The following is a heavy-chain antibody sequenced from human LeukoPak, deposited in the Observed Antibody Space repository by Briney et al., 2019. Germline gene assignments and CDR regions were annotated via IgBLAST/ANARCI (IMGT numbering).Heavy chain of an antibody. CDR1: GFTFSNYV. J-gene: IGHJ4*02. CDR2: INGSGSFT. CDR3: ARGLIWYCDY. Sequence: GGSLRLSCAASGFTFSNYVMGWVRQDPGKGLQWVSIINGSGSFTSYADSVKGRFTISRDNSKNTLYLQMNSLRAEDTAVYYCARGLIWYCDYWGQGTLVTVSS. V-gene: IGHV3-23*05.